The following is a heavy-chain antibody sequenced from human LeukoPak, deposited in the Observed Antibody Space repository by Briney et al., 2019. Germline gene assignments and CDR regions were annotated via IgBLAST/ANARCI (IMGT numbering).Heavy chain of an antibody. CDR2: INPNSGGT. Sequence: GASVKVSCKASGYTFTGYYMHWVRQAPGQGLEWMGWINPNSGGTNYAQKFQGRVTMTRDTSISTAYMELSRLRSDDTAVYYCARDFRDLGILTGYYHNENNWFDPWGQGTLVTVSS. D-gene: IGHD3-9*01. CDR3: ARDFRDLGILTGYYHNENNWFDP. V-gene: IGHV1-2*02. J-gene: IGHJ5*02. CDR1: GYTFTGYY.